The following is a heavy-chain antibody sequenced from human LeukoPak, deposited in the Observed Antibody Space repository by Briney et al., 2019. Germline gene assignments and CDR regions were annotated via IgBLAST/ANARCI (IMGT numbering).Heavy chain of an antibody. CDR2: INHSGST. CDR1: GGSFSSYY. Sequence: SETLSLTCAVYGGSFSSYYWSWIRQPPGKGLEWIGEINHSGSTNYNPSLKSRVTISVDTSKNQFSLKLSSVTAADTAVYYCARPSKRQVVAATRGYFDYWGQGTLVTVSS. V-gene: IGHV4-34*01. J-gene: IGHJ4*02. D-gene: IGHD2-15*01. CDR3: ARPSKRQVVAATRGYFDY.